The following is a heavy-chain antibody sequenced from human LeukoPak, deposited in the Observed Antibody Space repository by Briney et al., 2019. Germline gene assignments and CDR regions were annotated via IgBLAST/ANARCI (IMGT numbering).Heavy chain of an antibody. Sequence: PSETLSLTCAVYGGSFSGYYWSWIRQPPGKGLEWIGEINHSGSTNYNPSLKSRVTISVDTSKNQFSLKLSSVTAADTAVYYCARHRPPTQGFIAVAGFKTYYYMDVWGKGTTVTISS. D-gene: IGHD6-19*01. CDR1: GGSFSGYY. J-gene: IGHJ6*03. CDR3: ARHRPPTQGFIAVAGFKTYYYMDV. V-gene: IGHV4-34*01. CDR2: INHSGST.